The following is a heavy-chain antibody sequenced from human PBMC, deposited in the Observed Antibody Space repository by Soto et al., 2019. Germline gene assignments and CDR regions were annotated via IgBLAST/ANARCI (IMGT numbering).Heavy chain of an antibody. CDR3: ARGRYGDY. V-gene: IGHV1-18*01. CDR2: ISAHNGKT. CDR1: GYIFTSYG. D-gene: IGHD4-17*01. Sequence: QAHLVQSGPEVKKPGASVKVSCKGSGYIFTSYGIAWVRQAPGQGLEWMGWISAHNGKTEYAQKFQGRVTVTRDTSTRPAYLELRSLRSDDTALYYCARGRYGDYWGQGALVTVSS. J-gene: IGHJ4*02.